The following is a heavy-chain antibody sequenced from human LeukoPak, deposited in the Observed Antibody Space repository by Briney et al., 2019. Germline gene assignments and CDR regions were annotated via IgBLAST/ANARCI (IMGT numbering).Heavy chain of an antibody. CDR1: GGSISSYY. Sequence: SETLSLTCAVSGGSISSYYWSWIRQPPGKGLEWIGYIYYSGSTNYNPSLKSRVTISVDTSKSQFSLKLSSVTAADTAVYYCARGVAGTTCDYWGQGTLVTVSS. J-gene: IGHJ4*02. CDR3: ARGVAGTTCDY. D-gene: IGHD1-1*01. CDR2: IYYSGST. V-gene: IGHV4-59*01.